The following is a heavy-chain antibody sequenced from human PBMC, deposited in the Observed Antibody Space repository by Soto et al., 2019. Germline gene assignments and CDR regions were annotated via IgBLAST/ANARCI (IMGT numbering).Heavy chain of an antibody. D-gene: IGHD3-22*01. Sequence: PGGSLRLSCAASGFTFSSYAMSWVRQAPGRGLEWVSAISGSGGSTYYADSVKGRFTISRDNSKNTLYLQMNSLRAEDTAVYYCAKDVPGDSSGYIPYGMDVWGQGTTVTVSS. V-gene: IGHV3-23*01. CDR3: AKDVPGDSSGYIPYGMDV. CDR2: ISGSGGST. J-gene: IGHJ6*02. CDR1: GFTFSSYA.